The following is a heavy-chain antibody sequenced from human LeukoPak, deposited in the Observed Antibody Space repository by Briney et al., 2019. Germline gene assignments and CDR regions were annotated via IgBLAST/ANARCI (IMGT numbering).Heavy chain of an antibody. V-gene: IGHV4-59*01. CDR3: ARVASLLGFGDPRGWFDP. J-gene: IGHJ5*02. CDR1: GSPIRGYY. CDR2: IYYSGSN. D-gene: IGHD3-10*01. Sequence: PSETLSLTWTVPGSPIRGYYWSWIRQPPGKGLEGSGYIYYSGSNNYIPSLRSRVTISLHTSQHQFSLKLSAVPAPETPVFFFARVASLLGFGDPRGWFDPWGQGTLVTVSS.